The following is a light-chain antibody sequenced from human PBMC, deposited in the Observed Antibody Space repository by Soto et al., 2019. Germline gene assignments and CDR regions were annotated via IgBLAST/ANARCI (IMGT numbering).Light chain of an antibody. CDR1: QSISSW. V-gene: IGKV1-5*03. Sequence: DIQMTQSPSTLSASVGDRVIITCRASQSISSWLAWYQQKPGQAPNLLIYRASTLKSGIPSRFSGSGSGTEFTLTISSLQPDDFATYYCHQYDRASWTFGPGTKVEIK. CDR3: HQYDRASWT. J-gene: IGKJ1*01. CDR2: RAS.